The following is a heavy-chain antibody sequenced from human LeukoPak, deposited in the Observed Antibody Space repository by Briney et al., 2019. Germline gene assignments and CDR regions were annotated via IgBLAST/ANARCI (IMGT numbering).Heavy chain of an antibody. CDR3: AIETIAAAGTLDY. V-gene: IGHV3-30-3*01. CDR2: ISYDGSNK. D-gene: IGHD6-13*01. J-gene: IGHJ4*02. Sequence: GGSLRLSCAASGFTFSSYAMHWVRQAPSKGLEWVAVISYDGSNKYYADSVKGRFTISRDNSKNTLYLQMNSLRAEDTAVYYCAIETIAAAGTLDYWGQGTLVTVSS. CDR1: GFTFSSYA.